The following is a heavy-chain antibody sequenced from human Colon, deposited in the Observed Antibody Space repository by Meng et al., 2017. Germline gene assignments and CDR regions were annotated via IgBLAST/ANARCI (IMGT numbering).Heavy chain of an antibody. Sequence: EVQLVESGGDLIQPGGSLRLSCAVSGFTIITNYVSWVRQAPGKGLEWVSMIYSGGDTKYADSVKGRFTISRDTSKNTVYLQMNSLRADDTAVYYCARMYSRGIDYWGQGTLVTVSS. J-gene: IGHJ4*02. CDR3: ARMYSRGIDY. V-gene: IGHV3-53*01. CDR2: IYSGGDT. D-gene: IGHD1-14*01. CDR1: GFTIITNY.